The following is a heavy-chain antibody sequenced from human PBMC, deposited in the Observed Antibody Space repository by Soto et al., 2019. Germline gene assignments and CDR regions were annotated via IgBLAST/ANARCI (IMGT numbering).Heavy chain of an antibody. CDR2: IIPIFGTA. J-gene: IGHJ6*02. CDR3: ARDRSIFGVVILPYYYYGMDV. CDR1: GGTFSSYA. Sequence: SVKVSCKASGGTFSSYAISWVRQAPGQGXEWMGGIIPIFGTANYAQKFQGRVTITADESTSTAYMELSSLRSEDTAVYYCARDRSIFGVVILPYYYYGMDVWGQGTTVTVSS. V-gene: IGHV1-69*13. D-gene: IGHD3-3*01.